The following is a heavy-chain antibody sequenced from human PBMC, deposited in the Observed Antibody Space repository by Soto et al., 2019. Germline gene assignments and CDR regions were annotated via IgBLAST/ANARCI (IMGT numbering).Heavy chain of an antibody. D-gene: IGHD6-13*01. V-gene: IGHV1-8*01. J-gene: IGHJ5*02. CDR3: ESTSRWYTDNWFDP. CDR1: GYTFTSYD. CDR2: MKPNSGNT. Sequence: QVQLVQSGAEVKKPGASVKVSCKASGYTFTSYDINWVRQATGQGLEWMGWMKPNSGNTGYAQKFQGRVTMTRNTSISTAYMELSSMRSEDTAVYYCESTSRWYTDNWFDPWGQGTLVNVSS.